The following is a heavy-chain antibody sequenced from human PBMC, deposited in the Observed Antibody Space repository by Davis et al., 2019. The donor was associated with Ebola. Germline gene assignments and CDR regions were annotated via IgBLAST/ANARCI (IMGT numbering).Heavy chain of an antibody. J-gene: IGHJ4*02. D-gene: IGHD1-26*01. CDR3: AREKKTVSGTYRTFDY. Sequence: PGGSLRLSCAASGFTFSSDWMSWVRQAPGKGPEWVANIKGDGSEKYYGNSLKGRFTISRDNAKNSLYLQMNSLRAEDTAVYYCAREKKTVSGTYRTFDYWGQETLVTVSS. CDR2: IKGDGSEK. CDR1: GFTFSSDW. V-gene: IGHV3-7*01.